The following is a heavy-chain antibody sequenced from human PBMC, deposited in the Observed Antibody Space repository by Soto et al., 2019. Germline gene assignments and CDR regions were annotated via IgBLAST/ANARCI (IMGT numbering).Heavy chain of an antibody. CDR2: VWYDGGNK. CDR1: GFAFSSYG. D-gene: IGHD5-12*01. J-gene: IGHJ6*02. Sequence: QVQLVESGGGVVQPGRSLRLSCAASGFAFSSYGMYWVRQAPCKGLEWVALVWYDGGNKYYADSVKGRFTISRDNSKNSLYLQMNSLRDEDTAVYYCVRAAGYSGNDYVYYYGMDVWGQGTTVTFPS. V-gene: IGHV3-33*01. CDR3: VRAAGYSGNDYVYYYGMDV.